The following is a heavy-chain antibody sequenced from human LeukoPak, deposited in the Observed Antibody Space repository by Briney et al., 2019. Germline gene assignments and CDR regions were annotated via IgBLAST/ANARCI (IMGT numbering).Heavy chain of an antibody. V-gene: IGHV1-18*01. J-gene: IGHJ5*02. CDR3: ARVVACYYGSGENWFDP. Sequence: ASVKVSCKASGYTFTSYGISWVRQAPGQGLEWMGWISAYNGNTNYAQKFQGRVTITADESTSTAYMELSSLRSEDTAVYYCARVVACYYGSGENWFDPWGQGTLVTVSS. D-gene: IGHD3-10*01. CDR2: ISAYNGNT. CDR1: GYTFTSYG.